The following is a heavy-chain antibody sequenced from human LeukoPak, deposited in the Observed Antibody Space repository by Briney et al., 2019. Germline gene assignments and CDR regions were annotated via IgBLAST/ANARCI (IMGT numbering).Heavy chain of an antibody. CDR3: AIFGGVWG. Sequence: PGGSLRLSCAASGFTFSSYSMTWVRQAPGKGLEWVSYISSSSSTIYYADSVKGRFTISRDNAKNSLYLQMNSLRAEDTAVYYCAIFGGVWGWGQGTLVTVSS. CDR1: GFTFSSYS. J-gene: IGHJ4*02. D-gene: IGHD3-16*01. CDR2: ISSSSSTI. V-gene: IGHV3-48*04.